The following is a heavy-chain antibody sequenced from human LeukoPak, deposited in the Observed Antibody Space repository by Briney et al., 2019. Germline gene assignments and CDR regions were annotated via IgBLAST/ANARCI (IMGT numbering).Heavy chain of an antibody. J-gene: IGHJ4*02. CDR1: GFTFSSYG. D-gene: IGHD1-26*01. V-gene: IGHV3-23*01. CDR2: ISGSGGST. Sequence: PGGSLRLSCAASGFTFSSYGMSWVRQAPGKGLEWVPAISGSGGSTYYADSVKGRFTISRDNAKNSLYLQMNSLRAEDTAVYYCATEVGATASFDYWGQGTLVTVSS. CDR3: ATEVGATASFDY.